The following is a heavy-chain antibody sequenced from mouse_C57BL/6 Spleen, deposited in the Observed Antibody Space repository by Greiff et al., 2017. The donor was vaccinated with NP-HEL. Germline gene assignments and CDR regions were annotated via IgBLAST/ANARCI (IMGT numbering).Heavy chain of an antibody. CDR2: IDPENGDT. CDR1: GFNIKDDY. D-gene: IGHD1-1*01. V-gene: IGHV14-4*01. CDR3: TTRITTVVATEDY. Sequence: EVQLQQSGAELVRPGASVKLSCTASGFNIKDDYMHWVKQRPEQGLEWIGWIDPENGDTEYASKFQGKATITADTSSNTAYLQLSSLTSEDTAVYYCTTRITTVVATEDYWGQSTTLTVSS. J-gene: IGHJ2*01.